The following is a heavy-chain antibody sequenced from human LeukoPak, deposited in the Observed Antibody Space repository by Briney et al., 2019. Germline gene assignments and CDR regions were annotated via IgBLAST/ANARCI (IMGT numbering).Heavy chain of an antibody. Sequence: GGSLRLSCAASGFTFSGFGMHWVRQAPGKGLEWVAVISYDGSNKYYADSVKGRFTISRDNSKKTLYIQMNSLRVEDTAVYYCAKVLVRRVTYGEQYYFDYSGPGTLVTASP. CDR1: GFTFSGFG. CDR2: ISYDGSNK. CDR3: AKVLVRRVTYGEQYYFDY. V-gene: IGHV3-30*18. J-gene: IGHJ4*01. D-gene: IGHD3-10*01.